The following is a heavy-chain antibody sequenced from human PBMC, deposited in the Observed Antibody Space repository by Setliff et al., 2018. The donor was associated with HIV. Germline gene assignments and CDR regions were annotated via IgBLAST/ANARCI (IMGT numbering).Heavy chain of an antibody. D-gene: IGHD4-4*01. J-gene: IGHJ4*02. CDR2: VDPEDGET. V-gene: IGHV1-69-2*01. CDR3: TRGGSMTTLTT. Sequence: ASVKVSCKASGYTFTDYYMHWVKQAPGKGPEWMGRVDPEDGETIYAEKFQGRVTITADTSTDTAYMELSSLRSEDTAVYYCTRGGSMTTLTTWGQGTLVTVSS. CDR1: GYTFTDYY.